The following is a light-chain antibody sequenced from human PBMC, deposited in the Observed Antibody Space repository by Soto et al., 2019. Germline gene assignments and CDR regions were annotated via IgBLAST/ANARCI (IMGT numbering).Light chain of an antibody. CDR1: SSDIGGYIY. CDR2: DVS. CDR3: CSYAGTYTWV. J-gene: IGLJ3*02. Sequence: QSALTQPASVSASPGQSITISCTGTSSDIGGYIYVSWYQQHPGRAPKVMIYDVSKRPSGVPNRFSGSKSGNTASLTISGLQTEDEADYYCCSYAGTYTWVFGGGTKLTVL. V-gene: IGLV2-11*01.